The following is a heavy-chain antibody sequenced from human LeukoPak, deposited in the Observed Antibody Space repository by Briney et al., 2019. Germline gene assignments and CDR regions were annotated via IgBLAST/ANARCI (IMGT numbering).Heavy chain of an antibody. D-gene: IGHD2-15*01. J-gene: IGHJ3*02. Sequence: SETLSLTCAVSGGSFYEYYWSWIRQPPGKGLEWIGEINHSGSTNYNPPLKSRVTISVDTSKNQFSLNLNSVTAADTAVYYCARGLHCSGGSCSPEDAFDIWGQGTMVAVSS. CDR1: GGSFYEYY. V-gene: IGHV4-34*01. CDR2: INHSGST. CDR3: ARGLHCSGGSCSPEDAFDI.